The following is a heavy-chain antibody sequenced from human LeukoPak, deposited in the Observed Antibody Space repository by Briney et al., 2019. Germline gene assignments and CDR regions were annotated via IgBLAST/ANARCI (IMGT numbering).Heavy chain of an antibody. CDR3: ARGGAAPDY. CDR1: GFTFSSYW. V-gene: IGHV3-7*01. J-gene: IGHJ4*02. D-gene: IGHD1-26*01. Sequence: GGSLRLSCAASGFTFSSYWMSWVRQAPGKGPEWVANIKQEGSEKNYVDSVKGRFTISRDNAKDSLYLQMNSLRAEDTAVYYCARGGAAPDYWGQGTLVTVSS. CDR2: IKQEGSEK.